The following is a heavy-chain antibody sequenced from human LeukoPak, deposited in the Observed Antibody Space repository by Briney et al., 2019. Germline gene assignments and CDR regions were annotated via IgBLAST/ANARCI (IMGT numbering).Heavy chain of an antibody. Sequence: GGSLRLSCAASGFPFSLYGMTWVRQAPGKGLEWVSAINGGGGTFYADSVKGRFTISRDTSKNTLYLQMNRLRVEDTAVYSCAKRGGITIDAFDIWGQGTMVTVSS. V-gene: IGHV3-23*01. CDR1: GFPFSLYG. CDR2: INGGGGT. CDR3: AKRGGITIDAFDI. J-gene: IGHJ3*02. D-gene: IGHD3-10*01.